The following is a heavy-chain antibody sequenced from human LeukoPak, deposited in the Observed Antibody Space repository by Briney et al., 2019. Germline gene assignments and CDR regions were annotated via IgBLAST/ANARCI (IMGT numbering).Heavy chain of an antibody. V-gene: IGHV3-11*01. J-gene: IGHJ5*02. CDR3: ARVYSGHDA. D-gene: IGHD1-26*01. CDR1: GFTFSDYD. CDR2: ISGSGSTI. Sequence: GGSLRLSCAASGFTFSDYDMSWIRQAPGKGLEWVSYISGSGSTISYIDSVKGRFTISRDNAKNSLYLQVNSLRAEDTAVYYCARVYSGHDAWGQGTLVTVSS.